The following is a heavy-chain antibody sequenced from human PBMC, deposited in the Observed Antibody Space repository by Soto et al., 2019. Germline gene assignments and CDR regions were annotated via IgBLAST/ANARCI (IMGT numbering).Heavy chain of an antibody. Sequence: ASVKVSCAASGYTFTSYYMHWVRQAPGQGLEWMGIINPSGGSTSYAQKFQGRVTMTRDTSTSTVYMELSSLRSEDTAVYYCASYDPTGTTKAFDYWGQGTLVTV. CDR1: GYTFTSYY. V-gene: IGHV1-46*01. J-gene: IGHJ4*02. CDR3: ASYDPTGTTKAFDY. CDR2: INPSGGST. D-gene: IGHD1-1*01.